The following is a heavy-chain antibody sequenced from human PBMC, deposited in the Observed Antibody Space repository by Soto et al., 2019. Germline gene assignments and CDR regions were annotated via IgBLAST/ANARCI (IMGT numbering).Heavy chain of an antibody. CDR1: GFTFSNFG. CDR3: AREDGSNGRPFDD. Sequence: GGSLRLSCAVSGFTFSNFGMHWVRQAPGKGLEWVAVIWYDGSNKYYADSVKGRFTISRDNSKNTLYLQMNSLRAEDTAVYYCAREDGSNGRPFDDWGQGT. V-gene: IGHV3-33*01. J-gene: IGHJ4*02. CDR2: IWYDGSNK.